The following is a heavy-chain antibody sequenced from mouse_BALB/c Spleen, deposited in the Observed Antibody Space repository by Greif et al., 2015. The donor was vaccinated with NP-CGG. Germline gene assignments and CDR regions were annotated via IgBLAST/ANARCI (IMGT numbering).Heavy chain of an antibody. CDR2: IRNKANGYTT. Sequence: EVMPVESGGGLVQPGGSLRLSCATSGFTFTDYYMSWVRQPPGKALEWLGFIRNKANGYTTEYSASVKGRFTISRDNSQSSLYLQMNAVRAEDSATYYCARAAYGNFDYWGQGTTLTVSS. V-gene: IGHV7-3*02. CDR3: ARAAYGNFDY. J-gene: IGHJ2*01. CDR1: GFTFTDYY. D-gene: IGHD2-10*02.